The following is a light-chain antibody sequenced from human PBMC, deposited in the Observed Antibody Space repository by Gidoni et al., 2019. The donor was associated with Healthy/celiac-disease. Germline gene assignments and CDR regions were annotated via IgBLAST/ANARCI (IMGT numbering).Light chain of an antibody. Sequence: DIQMTQSPSTLSASVGDRVTITCRASQSISSWLAWYQQKPGKAPKLLIYNASSLESGVPSRFSGSGSGTDFTLTISSLQPDDFATYYCQQYNSYSVTFGQXTKLEIK. CDR1: QSISSW. CDR3: QQYNSYSVT. V-gene: IGKV1-5*01. J-gene: IGKJ2*01. CDR2: NAS.